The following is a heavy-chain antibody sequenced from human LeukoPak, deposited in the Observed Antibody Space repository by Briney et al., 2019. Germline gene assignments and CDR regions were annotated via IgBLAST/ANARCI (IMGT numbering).Heavy chain of an antibody. Sequence: SQTLSLTCAISGDSVSSNSAAWNWIRQSPSRGLEWLGRTYFRSKWYYDYALAVKGRITINPDTSKNQFSLQLNSVTPEDTAVYFCARVGLIAGRPDYYYGMDVWGQGTTVTVSS. V-gene: IGHV6-1*01. D-gene: IGHD6-6*01. J-gene: IGHJ6*02. CDR1: GDSVSSNSAA. CDR3: ARVGLIAGRPDYYYGMDV. CDR2: TYFRSKWYY.